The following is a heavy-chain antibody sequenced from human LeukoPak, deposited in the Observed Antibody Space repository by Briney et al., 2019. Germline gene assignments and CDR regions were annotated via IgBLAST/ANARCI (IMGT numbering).Heavy chain of an antibody. J-gene: IGHJ4*02. Sequence: GGSLRLSCAASGFTFTSYGMHWVRQAPGKGLEWVALTTYDGYYKYYSDSVKGRFTISSDTSKNTMYLQMNSLRAEDTAVYYCARDLSPVVRASPMGYWGQGTLVTVSS. CDR1: GFTFTSYG. D-gene: IGHD3-10*01. CDR2: TTYDGYYK. CDR3: ARDLSPVVRASPMGY. V-gene: IGHV3-30*03.